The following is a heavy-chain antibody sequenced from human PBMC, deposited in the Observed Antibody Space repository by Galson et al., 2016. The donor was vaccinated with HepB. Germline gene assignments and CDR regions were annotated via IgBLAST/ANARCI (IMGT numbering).Heavy chain of an antibody. D-gene: IGHD4/OR15-4a*01. Sequence: TLSLTCAVYGGSFSGYYWNWIRQHPGKGLEWIAFIYHSGSTFYNPSLESRVTISVDTSKNQFSLKVTPVVAADTAVYYCAREYGGHQGKFDCWGQGILVTVSS. CDR3: AREYGGHQGKFDC. V-gene: IGHV4-34*09. CDR2: IYHSGST. J-gene: IGHJ4*02. CDR1: GGSFSGYY.